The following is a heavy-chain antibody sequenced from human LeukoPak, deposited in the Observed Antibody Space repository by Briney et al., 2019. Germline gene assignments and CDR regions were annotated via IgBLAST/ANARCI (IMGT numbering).Heavy chain of an antibody. CDR3: ARDVELVPRYNWFDP. J-gene: IGHJ5*02. Sequence: AGTVTFTSAAGTFTISAYSWVRHAPGQGKEWKGGIIPIFGTANYAQTFQGRVTITTDESTSTAYMELSSLRSEDTAVYYCARDVELVPRYNWFDPWGQGTLVTVSS. D-gene: IGHD2-8*02. CDR1: AGTFTISA. V-gene: IGHV1-69*05. CDR2: IIPIFGTA.